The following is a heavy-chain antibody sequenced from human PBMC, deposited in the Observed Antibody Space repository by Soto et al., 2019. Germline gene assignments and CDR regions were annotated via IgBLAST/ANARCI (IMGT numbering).Heavy chain of an antibody. Sequence: QITLKESGPTLVKPTQTLTLTCTFSGFSLTTSGVAVGWLRPSPGNTLEWLALIYWNDDKRYSPSLNNRLTIAKDTSQNQVVLTMTNMDPVDTATYYCAHGVFTIYYAIDVWGQWTTVTVSS. CDR3: AHGVFTIYYAIDV. V-gene: IGHV2-5*01. J-gene: IGHJ6*02. CDR2: IYWNDDK. CDR1: GFSLTTSGVA. D-gene: IGHD3-3*01.